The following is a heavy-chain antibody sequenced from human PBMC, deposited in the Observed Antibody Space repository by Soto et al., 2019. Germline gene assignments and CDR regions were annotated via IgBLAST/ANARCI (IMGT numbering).Heavy chain of an antibody. J-gene: IGHJ3*02. CDR3: ARDSAVNPLNAFDI. D-gene: IGHD3-10*01. V-gene: IGHV1-18*01. CDR2: ISAYNGNT. Sequence: QVQLVQSGAEVKKPGSSVKVSCKASGGTFSSYAISWVRQAPGQGLEWMGWISAYNGNTNYAQKLQGRVTMTTDTSTSTAYMELRSLRSDDTAVYYCARDSAVNPLNAFDIWGQGTMVTVSS. CDR1: GGTFSSYA.